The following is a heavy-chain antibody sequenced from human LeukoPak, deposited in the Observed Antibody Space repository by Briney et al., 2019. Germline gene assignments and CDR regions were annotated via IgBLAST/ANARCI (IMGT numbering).Heavy chain of an antibody. CDR1: GGSISSGSYY. V-gene: IGHV4-61*02. CDR2: IYTSGST. Sequence: PSQTLSLTCTVSGGSISSGSYYWSWIRQPAGKGLEWIGRIYTSGSTNYNPSLKSRVTISVDTSKNQFSLKLSSVTAADTAVYYCARDLRSWGQGTLVTVSS. CDR3: ARDLRS. J-gene: IGHJ4*02.